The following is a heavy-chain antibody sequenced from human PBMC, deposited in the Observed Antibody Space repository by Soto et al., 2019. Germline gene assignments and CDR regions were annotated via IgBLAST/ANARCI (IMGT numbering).Heavy chain of an antibody. Sequence: ASVKVSCKASGYTFTSYYMHWVRQAPGQGLEWMGIINPSGGSTSYAQKFQGRVTMTRDTSTSTVYMELSSLRSEDTAVYYCARERVVPAATSKYYYYYGMDVWGQGTTVTVSS. J-gene: IGHJ6*02. V-gene: IGHV1-46*01. CDR2: INPSGGST. CDR3: ARERVVPAATSKYYYYYGMDV. D-gene: IGHD2-2*01. CDR1: GYTFTSYY.